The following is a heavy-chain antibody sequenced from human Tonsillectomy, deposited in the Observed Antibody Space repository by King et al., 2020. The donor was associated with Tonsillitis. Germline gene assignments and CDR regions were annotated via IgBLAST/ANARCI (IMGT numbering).Heavy chain of an antibody. Sequence: EVQLVQSGGGLVQPGESLRLSCAASGFTFSSYAMSWVRQAPGKGLEWVSAISGSGGSTYYADSVKGRFTISRDNSKNTLYLQMNSLRAEDTAVYYCAKGRGTPYYYYYGMDVWGQGTTVTVSS. J-gene: IGHJ6*02. D-gene: IGHD1-14*01. V-gene: IGHV3-23*04. CDR3: AKGRGTPYYYYYGMDV. CDR1: GFTFSSYA. CDR2: ISGSGGST.